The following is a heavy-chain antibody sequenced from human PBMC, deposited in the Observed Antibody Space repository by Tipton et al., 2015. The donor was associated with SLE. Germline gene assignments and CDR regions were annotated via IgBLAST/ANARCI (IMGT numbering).Heavy chain of an antibody. V-gene: IGHV4-39*07. J-gene: IGHJ5*02. CDR3: ARDGGYSYGSWFDP. D-gene: IGHD5-18*01. CDR1: GGSIRSGDYY. CDR2: IYYSGST. Sequence: TLSLTCTVSGGSIRSGDYYWSWIRQPPGKGLEWIGSIYYSGSTYYNPSLKSRVTISVDTSKNQFSLKLSSVTAADTAVYYCARDGGYSYGSWFDPWGQGTLVTVSS.